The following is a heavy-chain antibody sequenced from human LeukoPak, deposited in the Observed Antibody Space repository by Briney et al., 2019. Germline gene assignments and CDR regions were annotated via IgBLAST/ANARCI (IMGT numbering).Heavy chain of an antibody. V-gene: IGHV4-34*01. CDR3: ARHPGRLFDY. Sequence: SETLSLTCAVYGGSFSGHYWSWTRQPPGKGLEWIGEINHSGSTNYNPSLESRVTISVDTSKNHFSLKLSSVTAADTAVYYCARHPGRLFDYWGQGNPVTVSS. CDR1: GGSFSGHY. J-gene: IGHJ4*02. CDR2: INHSGST.